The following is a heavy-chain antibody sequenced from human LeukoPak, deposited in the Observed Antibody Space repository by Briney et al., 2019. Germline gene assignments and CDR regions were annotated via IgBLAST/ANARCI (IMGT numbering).Heavy chain of an antibody. CDR2: ISYDGSNK. CDR1: GFTFSSYA. Sequence: HHGESLKISCAASGFTFSSYAMHWVRQAPGKGLEWVAVISYDGSNKYYADSVKGRFTISRDNSKNTLYLQMNSLRAEDTAVYYCARDPVRAAPTYYFDYWGQGTLVTVSS. CDR3: ARDPVRAAPTYYFDY. J-gene: IGHJ4*02. V-gene: IGHV3-30-3*01. D-gene: IGHD6-6*01.